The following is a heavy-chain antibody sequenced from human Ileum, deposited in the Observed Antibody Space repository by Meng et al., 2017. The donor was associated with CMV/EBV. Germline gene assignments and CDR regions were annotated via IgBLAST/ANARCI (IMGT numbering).Heavy chain of an antibody. J-gene: IGHJ4*02. CDR1: GSCSPYT. V-gene: IGHV4-34*01. Sequence: QLQLHQRVAECFSPPQPLPTTCSLVGSCSPYTWSWIRQAPGKGREWIGEINQYGSTNFNPSVKSRDTISRDTSKNQFALRLNSVTAADAAVYYCVTADHHAIKYWGQGTLVTVSS. CDR3: VTADHHAIKY. CDR2: INQYGST. D-gene: IGHD5-12*01.